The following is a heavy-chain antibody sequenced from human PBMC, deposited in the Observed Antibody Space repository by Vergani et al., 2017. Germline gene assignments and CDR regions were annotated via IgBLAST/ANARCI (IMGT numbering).Heavy chain of an antibody. CDR1: GYPFTVYF. J-gene: IGHJ6*03. Sequence: QVQLVQSGAEVKEPGASVKVSCEASGYPFTVYFLHWVRQAPGQGLEWMGWVNPNSGDTHYAQTFQGRVTMTRDTSISTAYLELSRLTYDDTAVYFCARLTGTNHDYYLDLWGKGTTVTVSS. V-gene: IGHV1-2*02. D-gene: IGHD1-14*01. CDR3: ARLTGTNHDYYLDL. CDR2: VNPNSGDT.